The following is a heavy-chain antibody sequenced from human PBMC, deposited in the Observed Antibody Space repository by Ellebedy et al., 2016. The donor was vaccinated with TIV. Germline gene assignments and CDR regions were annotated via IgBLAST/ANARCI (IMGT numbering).Heavy chain of an antibody. CDR3: AYSTGTAYYYAMDV. Sequence: AASVKVSCKASGYTFTSYAMHWVRQAPGQRFEWMGWINAGNGNTKYSQKFQGRVTITRDTSASTAYMELSSLRSEDTAVYYCAYSTGTAYYYAMDVWGQGTTVTVAS. J-gene: IGHJ6*02. CDR1: GYTFTSYA. D-gene: IGHD1-1*01. CDR2: INAGNGNT. V-gene: IGHV1-3*01.